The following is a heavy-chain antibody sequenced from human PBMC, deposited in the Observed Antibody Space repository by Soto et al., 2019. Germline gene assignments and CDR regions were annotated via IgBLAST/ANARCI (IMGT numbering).Heavy chain of an antibody. V-gene: IGHV4-59*01. D-gene: IGHD2-15*01. Sequence: PSETLSLTCTVSGGSISSYYWSWIRQPPGKGLEWIGYIYYSGSTNYNPSLKSRVTISVDTSKNQFSLKLSSVTAADTAVYYCARDGYCSGDYYYHYMDVWGKGTTVTVSS. J-gene: IGHJ6*03. CDR1: GGSISSYY. CDR3: ARDGYCSGDYYYHYMDV. CDR2: IYYSGST.